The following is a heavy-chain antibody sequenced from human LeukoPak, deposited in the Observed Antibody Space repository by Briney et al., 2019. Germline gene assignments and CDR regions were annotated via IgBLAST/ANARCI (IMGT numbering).Heavy chain of an antibody. CDR1: GFTFSSHS. J-gene: IGHJ4*02. Sequence: PGGSLRLSCVVSGFTFSSHSMHWVRQAPGKGLEWVALMWGDGSNKYYEDSVKGRFTISRDNSKNTLYLQMNSLRAEDTAVYCCARDLGYSSGHPFDYWGQGTLVTVPS. D-gene: IGHD6-19*01. CDR2: MWGDGSNK. CDR3: ARDLGYSSGHPFDY. V-gene: IGHV3-33*01.